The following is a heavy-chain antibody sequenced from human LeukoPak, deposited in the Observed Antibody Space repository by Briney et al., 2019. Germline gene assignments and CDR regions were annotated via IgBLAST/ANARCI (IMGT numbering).Heavy chain of an antibody. D-gene: IGHD3-16*02. CDR1: GFTFSSYA. J-gene: IGHJ6*03. CDR3: AKDTIMTTFGGVISAYFTNYYYYYMDV. V-gene: IGHV3-23*01. Sequence: SGGSLRLSCAASGFTFSSYAMRWVRQAPRKGLAWVSAISGSGGSTYYADSVKGRFTISRDNSKNTLYLQMNSLRGEDTAVYYCAKDTIMTTFGGVISAYFTNYYYYYMDVWGKGTTVTVSS. CDR2: ISGSGGST.